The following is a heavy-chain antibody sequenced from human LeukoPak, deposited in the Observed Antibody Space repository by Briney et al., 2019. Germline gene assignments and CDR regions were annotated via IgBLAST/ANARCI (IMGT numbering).Heavy chain of an antibody. D-gene: IGHD2-8*01. J-gene: IGHJ6*03. V-gene: IGHV3-74*03. CDR2: ISDDGSIT. CDR3: AKSGYCTNGVCYTYYYYMDV. Sequence: GGSLRLSCAASGFTFSRDWMHWVRQAPGKGLVWVSRISDDGSITTYADSVKGRFTISRDNAKSTVFLQMNSLRAEDTAVYYCAKSGYCTNGVCYTYYYYMDVWGKGTTVTVSS. CDR1: GFTFSRDW.